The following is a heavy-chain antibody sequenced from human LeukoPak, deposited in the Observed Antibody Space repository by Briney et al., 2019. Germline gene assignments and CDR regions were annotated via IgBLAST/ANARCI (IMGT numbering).Heavy chain of an antibody. V-gene: IGHV3-49*03. Sequence: GGSLRLSCTASGFTFGDYAMSWFRQAPGKGLEWVGFIRSKAYGGTTEYAVSVKGRFTISRDDSKSIAYLQMNSLKTEDTAVYYCTRITMVRGVPRAFDIWGQGTMVTVSS. CDR3: TRITMVRGVPRAFDI. CDR2: IRSKAYGGTT. D-gene: IGHD3-10*01. J-gene: IGHJ3*02. CDR1: GFTFGDYA.